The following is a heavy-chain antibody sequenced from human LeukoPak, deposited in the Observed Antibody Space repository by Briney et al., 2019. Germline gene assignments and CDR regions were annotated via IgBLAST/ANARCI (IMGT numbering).Heavy chain of an antibody. Sequence: SETLSLTCAVSGYSISSGYYWGWLRQPPGKGLGWIGSIYHSGSTYYNPSLKSRVTISVDKSKNQFSLKLSSVTAADTAVYYCASALTTVTQFGYWGQGTLVTVSS. V-gene: IGHV4-38-2*01. D-gene: IGHD4-17*01. CDR2: IYHSGST. CDR3: ASALTTVTQFGY. CDR1: GYSISSGYY. J-gene: IGHJ4*02.